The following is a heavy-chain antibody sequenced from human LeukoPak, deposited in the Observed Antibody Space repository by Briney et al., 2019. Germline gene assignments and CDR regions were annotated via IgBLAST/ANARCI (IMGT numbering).Heavy chain of an antibody. D-gene: IGHD1-26*01. CDR3: GHTPQWDFGLDV. Sequence: SGPTLVKPTQTLSLTCTFSEFSLSTSGVGVGWIRQPPGKALEWLALIFWDDDKRYSPSLKSRLTITKYTSKNQVVLTMTNMKPPDTTTYYCGHTPQWDFGLDVWGQGTTVTVSS. CDR1: EFSLSTSGVG. V-gene: IGHV2-5*02. CDR2: IFWDDDK. J-gene: IGHJ6*02.